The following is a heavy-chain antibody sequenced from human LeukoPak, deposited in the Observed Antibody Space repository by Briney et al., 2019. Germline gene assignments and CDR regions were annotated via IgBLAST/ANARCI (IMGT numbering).Heavy chain of an antibody. CDR1: GFTFSNNW. Sequence: GGSLRLSCAASGFTFSNNWMHWVRQAPGKGLVWVSRIKGDGSSTGYADSVKGRFTISRDNAKNTLLLQMNSLRAEDTAVYYCVRDGVGAPPFDYWGQGVLVTVSS. D-gene: IGHD1-26*01. V-gene: IGHV3-74*01. CDR3: VRDGVGAPPFDY. J-gene: IGHJ4*02. CDR2: IKGDGSST.